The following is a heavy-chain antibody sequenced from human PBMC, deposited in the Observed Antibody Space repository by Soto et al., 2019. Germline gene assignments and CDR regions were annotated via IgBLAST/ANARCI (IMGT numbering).Heavy chain of an antibody. Sequence: ALVKVSCKAPRDTFTSYYINWVRQAPGQGVEWMGIINPNGGSTIYAQQFRGRVTMTRNTSTSTVYMELRSLSSEDTAFYFCARSSGGNFAIIIDGTNWFDPWGQGTLVTVSS. D-gene: IGHD3-16*01. CDR2: INPNGGST. J-gene: IGHJ5*02. V-gene: IGHV1-46*01. CDR3: ARSSGGNFAIIIDGTNWFDP. CDR1: RDTFTSYY.